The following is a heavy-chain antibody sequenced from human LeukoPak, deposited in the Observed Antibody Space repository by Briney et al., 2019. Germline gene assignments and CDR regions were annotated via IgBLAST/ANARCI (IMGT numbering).Heavy chain of an antibody. Sequence: GGSLRLSCAASGFTFSSYSMNWVRQAPGKGLKWVSSISSSSSYIYYADSVKGRFTISRDNAKNSLYLQMNSLRAEDTAVYYCARDSHEVVTIFGRPYYYYGMDVWGQGTTVTVSS. V-gene: IGHV3-21*01. J-gene: IGHJ6*02. CDR2: ISSSSSYI. CDR1: GFTFSSYS. CDR3: ARDSHEVVTIFGRPYYYYGMDV. D-gene: IGHD3-3*01.